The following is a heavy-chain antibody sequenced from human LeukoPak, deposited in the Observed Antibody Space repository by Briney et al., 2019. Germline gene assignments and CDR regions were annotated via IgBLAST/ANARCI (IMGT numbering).Heavy chain of an antibody. D-gene: IGHD1-26*01. CDR1: GDSITTGNYY. CDR2: VYTSGAT. Sequence: SETLSLTCTVSGDSITTGNYYWSWVRQPAGKGLEWIGRVYTSGATNSNPSLKNRVSISIDPSKNQFSLDLDSVTAADTAVYYCARVLRIVGADFDYWGQGTLVTVSS. CDR3: ARVLRIVGADFDY. V-gene: IGHV4-61*02. J-gene: IGHJ4*02.